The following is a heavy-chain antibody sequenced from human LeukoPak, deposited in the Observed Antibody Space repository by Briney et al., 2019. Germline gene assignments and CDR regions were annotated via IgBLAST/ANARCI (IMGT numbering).Heavy chain of an antibody. CDR1: GFTFSSYD. V-gene: IGHV3-13*01. D-gene: IGHD3-9*01. CDR3: ARGLLRYSDWLSTDPYYFDY. CDR2: IGTAGDT. J-gene: IGHJ4*02. Sequence: GGSLRLSCAASGFTFSSYDMHWVRQATGKGLEWVSAIGTAGDTYYPGSVKGRFTISRENAKNSLYLQMNSLRAGDTAVYYCARGLLRYSDWLSTDPYYFDYWGQGTLVTVSS.